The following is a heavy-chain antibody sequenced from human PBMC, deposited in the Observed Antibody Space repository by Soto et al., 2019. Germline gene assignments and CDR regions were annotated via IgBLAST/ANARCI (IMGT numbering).Heavy chain of an antibody. J-gene: IGHJ3*02. Sequence: QVQLQESGPGLVKPSETLSLTCTVSGGSISSYYWSWIRQPPGKGLEWIGYIYYSGSTNYNPSLKSRVTISVDTSKNQFSLKLSSVTAADTAVYYCARIDYGDYDAFDIWGQGTLVTVSS. CDR2: IYYSGST. D-gene: IGHD4-17*01. V-gene: IGHV4-59*08. CDR3: ARIDYGDYDAFDI. CDR1: GGSISSYY.